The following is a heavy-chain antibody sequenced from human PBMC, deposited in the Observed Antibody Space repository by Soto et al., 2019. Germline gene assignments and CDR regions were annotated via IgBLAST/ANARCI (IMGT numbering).Heavy chain of an antibody. Sequence: ASVKVSCKASGYTFTSYSMHWVRQAPGQGLEWMGIINPSGGSTSYAQKFQGRVTMTRDTSTSIVYMELSSLRSEDTAVYYCARDPLAVAVDYGMDVWGQGTMVTVSS. CDR2: INPSGGST. CDR1: GYTFTSYS. D-gene: IGHD6-19*01. J-gene: IGHJ6*02. V-gene: IGHV1-46*01. CDR3: ARDPLAVAVDYGMDV.